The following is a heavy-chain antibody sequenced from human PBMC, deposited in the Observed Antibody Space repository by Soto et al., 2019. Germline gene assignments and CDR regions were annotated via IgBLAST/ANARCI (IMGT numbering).Heavy chain of an antibody. CDR2: ISYDGSNK. J-gene: IGHJ5*02. CDR1: GFTFSNYG. CDR3: AKDHLPTTVTTPWFDP. D-gene: IGHD4-17*01. Sequence: QVQLVGSRGGVVQPGRSLRLSCAASGFTFSNYGMHWVRQAPGKGLEWVAVISYDGSNKYYADSVKGRFTISRDNSENTLYLQMDSLRAEDTAVYYCAKDHLPTTVTTPWFDPWGQGTLVTVSS. V-gene: IGHV3-30*18.